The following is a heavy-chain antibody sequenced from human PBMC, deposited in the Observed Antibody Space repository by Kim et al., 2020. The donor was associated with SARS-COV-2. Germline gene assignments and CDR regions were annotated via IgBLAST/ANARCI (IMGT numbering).Heavy chain of an antibody. CDR3: TRAYDILTGYYLPAGAFDI. J-gene: IGHJ3*02. V-gene: IGHV3-49*02. Sequence: GRFTISRDDSKSIAYLQMNSLKTEDTAVYYCTRAYDILTGYYLPAGAFDIWGQGTMVTVSS. D-gene: IGHD3-9*01.